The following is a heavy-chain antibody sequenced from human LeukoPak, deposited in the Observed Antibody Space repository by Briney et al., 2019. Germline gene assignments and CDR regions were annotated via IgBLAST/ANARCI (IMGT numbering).Heavy chain of an antibody. CDR1: GFTFNDYY. CDR3: ATDRHTGASRLFVVQ. Sequence: GGSLRLSCAASGFTFNDYYMSWIRQAPGEGMEWVSYIGSSGGTIYYADSVKGRFTISRDNAKNSLYLQMNSLRDEDTAVYYCATDRHTGASRLFVVQWGQGTLVTVSS. J-gene: IGHJ4*02. CDR2: IGSSGGTI. V-gene: IGHV3-11*04. D-gene: IGHD3-3*01.